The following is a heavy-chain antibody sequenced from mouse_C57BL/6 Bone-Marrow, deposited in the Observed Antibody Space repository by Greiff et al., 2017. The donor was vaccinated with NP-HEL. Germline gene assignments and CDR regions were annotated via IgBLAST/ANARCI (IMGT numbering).Heavy chain of an antibody. Sequence: VQLQQPGAELVRPGSSVKLSCKASGYTFTSYWMDWVKQRPGQGLEWIGNIYPSDSETHYNQKFKDKATLTVDKSSSTAYMQLSSLTSEDSAVYSCARSIYYEYDETMDYWGQGTSVTVSS. D-gene: IGHD2-4*01. V-gene: IGHV1-61*01. J-gene: IGHJ4*01. CDR1: GYTFTSYW. CDR3: ARSIYYEYDETMDY. CDR2: IYPSDSET.